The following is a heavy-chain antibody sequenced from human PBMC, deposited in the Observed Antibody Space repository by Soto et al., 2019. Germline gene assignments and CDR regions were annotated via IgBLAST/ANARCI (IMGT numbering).Heavy chain of an antibody. D-gene: IGHD3-9*01. Sequence: SETLSLTCTVPGVSISRSNYYWGWIRQPPGKGLEWIGSIYYSGSTYYNPSLKSRVTISVDTSKNQFSLKLSSVTAADTAVYYCARHYGIRDAFDTWGQGTMVT. CDR2: IYYSGST. CDR1: GVSISRSNYY. V-gene: IGHV4-39*01. J-gene: IGHJ3*02. CDR3: ARHYGIRDAFDT.